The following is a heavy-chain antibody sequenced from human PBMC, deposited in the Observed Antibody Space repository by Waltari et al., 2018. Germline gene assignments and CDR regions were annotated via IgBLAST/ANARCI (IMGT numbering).Heavy chain of an antibody. Sequence: QLQLQESGPGLVKPSETLSLTCTVSGGSISSSSYYWGWIRKPPGKGLEWIGSIYYSGSTYYDPSLKSRVTISVDTSKNQFSLKLSSVTAADTAVYYCARDPESKYSSSTGDYWGQGTLVTVSS. V-gene: IGHV4-39*07. CDR2: IYYSGST. CDR1: GGSISSSSYY. D-gene: IGHD6-6*01. CDR3: ARDPESKYSSSTGDY. J-gene: IGHJ4*02.